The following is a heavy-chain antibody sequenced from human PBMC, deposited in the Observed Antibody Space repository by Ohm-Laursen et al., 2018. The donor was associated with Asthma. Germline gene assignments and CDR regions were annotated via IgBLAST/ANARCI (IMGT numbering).Heavy chain of an antibody. Sequence: SLRLSCAPSGFTFSSYAMHWVRQAPGKGLEWVAVISYDGSNKYYADSVKGRFTISRDNSKNTLYLQMNSLRAEDTAVYYCAKDLGGNPALEYWGQGTLVTVSS. D-gene: IGHD4-23*01. CDR3: AKDLGGNPALEY. V-gene: IGHV3-30*04. CDR2: ISYDGSNK. CDR1: GFTFSSYA. J-gene: IGHJ4*02.